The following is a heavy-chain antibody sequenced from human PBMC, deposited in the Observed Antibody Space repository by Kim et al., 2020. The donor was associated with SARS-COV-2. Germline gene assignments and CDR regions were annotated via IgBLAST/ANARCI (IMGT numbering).Heavy chain of an antibody. J-gene: IGHJ4*02. CDR1: GCTFNTYG. CDR2: ISYDGSNK. Sequence: GGSMRLSCVASGCTFNTYGMHWVRQAQGKGMEWVGVISYDGSNKYYADSVKGRFTISRDNSKNTLYLQMNSLRIEDTAVYYCAKSFSGSYFGYDYWGQGTLVTVSS. V-gene: IGHV3-30*18. D-gene: IGHD1-26*01. CDR3: AKSFSGSYFGYDY.